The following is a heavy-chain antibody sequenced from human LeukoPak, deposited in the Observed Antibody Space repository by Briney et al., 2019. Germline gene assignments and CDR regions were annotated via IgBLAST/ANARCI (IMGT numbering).Heavy chain of an antibody. V-gene: IGHV4-39*07. CDR2: IYYSGST. D-gene: IGHD1-26*01. J-gene: IGHJ4*02. Sequence: SETLSLTCTVSGGSISSSSYYWGWIRQPPGKGLEWIGSIYYSGSTYYNPSLKSRVTISVDTSKNQFSLKLSSVTAADTAAYYCARVERWQVGATYDYWGQGTLVTVSS. CDR3: ARVERWQVGATYDY. CDR1: GGSISSSSYY.